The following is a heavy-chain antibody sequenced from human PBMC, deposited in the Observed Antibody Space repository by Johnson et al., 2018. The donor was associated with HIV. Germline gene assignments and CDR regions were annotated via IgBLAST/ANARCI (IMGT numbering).Heavy chain of an antibody. CDR3: AKDRGSALAQLPIFPSAFDI. CDR2: ISYDGSNK. Sequence: QVQLVESGGGLVQPGGSLRLSCAASGFTFSSYAMSWVRQAPGKGLEWVAVISYDGSNKYYADSVKGRFTISRDNSKNTLYLQMNSLRAEDTAVYYCAKDRGSALAQLPIFPSAFDIWGQGTMVTVSS. CDR1: GFTFSSYA. V-gene: IGHV3-30-3*01. D-gene: IGHD6-6*01. J-gene: IGHJ3*02.